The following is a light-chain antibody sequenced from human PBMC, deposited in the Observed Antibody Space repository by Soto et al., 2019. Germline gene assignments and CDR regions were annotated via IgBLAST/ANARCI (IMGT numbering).Light chain of an antibody. Sequence: AIQMTQSPSSLSASVGDRVTITCRASQDIRNDLGWFQQKPGKAPKLLIYDASTLQTGVPSRFSGSGSGTDFTLTISYLQSEDFGTYYCQQFYNYPRTFGQGTKVDIK. J-gene: IGKJ1*01. CDR3: QQFYNYPRT. CDR1: QDIRND. CDR2: DAS. V-gene: IGKV1-6*01.